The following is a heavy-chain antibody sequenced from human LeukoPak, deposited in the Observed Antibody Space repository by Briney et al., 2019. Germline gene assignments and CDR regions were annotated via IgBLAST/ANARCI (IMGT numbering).Heavy chain of an antibody. J-gene: IGHJ4*02. CDR2: ISGSGGST. D-gene: IGHD5-24*01. CDR1: GFTFSSYA. V-gene: IGHV3-23*01. Sequence: PGGSLRLSCAASGFTFSSYAMSWVRQAPGKGLEWVSAISGSGGSTYYADSVKGRFTISRDNSKNTLYLQMSSLRAEDTAVYYCAKDSERWLQLIDYWGQGTLVTVSS. CDR3: AKDSERWLQLIDY.